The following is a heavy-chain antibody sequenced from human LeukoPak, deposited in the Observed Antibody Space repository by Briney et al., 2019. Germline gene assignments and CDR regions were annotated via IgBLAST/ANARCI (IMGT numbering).Heavy chain of an antibody. V-gene: IGHV3-30-3*01. D-gene: IGHD6-6*01. CDR1: GFTFSSYA. J-gene: IGHJ4*02. CDR2: ISYDGSNK. CDR3: ARSPPPIGSSPTGY. Sequence: GGSLRLSCAASGFTFSSYAMHWVRQAPGKGLEWVAVISYDGSNKYYADSVKGRFTISRDNSKNTLYLQMNSLRAEDTAVYYCARSPPPIGSSPTGYWGQGTLVTVSS.